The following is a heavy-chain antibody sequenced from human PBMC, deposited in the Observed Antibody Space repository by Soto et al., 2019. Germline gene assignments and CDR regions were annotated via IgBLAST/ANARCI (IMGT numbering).Heavy chain of an antibody. V-gene: IGHV6-1*01. CDR2: TYYRSKWYN. CDR3: AREGIAAAGFNWFDP. CDR1: GDSVSSNSAA. J-gene: IGHJ5*02. Sequence: SQTLSLTCVISGDSVSSNSAAWNWIRQSPSRGLEWPGRTYYRSKWYNDYAVSVKSRITINPDTSKNQFSLQLNSVTPEDTAVYYCAREGIAAAGFNWFDPWGQGTLVTVSS. D-gene: IGHD6-13*01.